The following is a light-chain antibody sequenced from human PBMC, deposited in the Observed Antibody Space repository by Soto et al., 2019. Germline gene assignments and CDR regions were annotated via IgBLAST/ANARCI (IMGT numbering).Light chain of an antibody. V-gene: IGKV3-15*01. CDR1: QSVSSN. J-gene: IGKJ1*01. Sequence: EIVMTQSPATLSVSPGERATLSCRASQSVSSNLAWYQQKPGQAPRLLIYGASTRATGIPARFSGSGSGTVFTLTINSLQSEDFAVYYCQQYNNWPLWTFGQGTKVEIK. CDR2: GAS. CDR3: QQYNNWPLWT.